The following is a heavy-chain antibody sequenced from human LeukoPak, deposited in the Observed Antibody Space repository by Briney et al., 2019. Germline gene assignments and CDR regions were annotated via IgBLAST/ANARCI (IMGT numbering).Heavy chain of an antibody. CDR3: AREKGYCSSTSCYTPLDYYYYGMDV. CDR1: GFTVSSNY. J-gene: IGHJ6*02. CDR2: IYSGGST. Sequence: GGSLRLSCAASGFTVSSNYMSWVRQAPGKGLEWVSVIYSGGSTYYADSVKGRFTISRDNSKNTLYLQMNSLRAEDTAVYYCAREKGYCSSTSCYTPLDYYYYGMDVWGQGTTVTVSS. D-gene: IGHD2-2*02. V-gene: IGHV3-66*01.